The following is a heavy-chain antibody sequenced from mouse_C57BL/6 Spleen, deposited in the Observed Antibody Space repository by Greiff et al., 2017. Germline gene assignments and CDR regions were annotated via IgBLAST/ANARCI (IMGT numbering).Heavy chain of an antibody. CDR1: GFTFSDYG. Sequence: EVQGVESGGGLVKPGGSLKLSCAASGFTFSDYGMHWVRQAPEKGLEWVAYISSGSSTIYYADTVKGRFTISRDNAKNTLFLQMTSLRSEDTAMYYCARRGYYGSSYVLDYWGQGTTLTVSS. D-gene: IGHD1-1*01. CDR3: ARRGYYGSSYVLDY. V-gene: IGHV5-17*01. J-gene: IGHJ2*01. CDR2: ISSGSSTI.